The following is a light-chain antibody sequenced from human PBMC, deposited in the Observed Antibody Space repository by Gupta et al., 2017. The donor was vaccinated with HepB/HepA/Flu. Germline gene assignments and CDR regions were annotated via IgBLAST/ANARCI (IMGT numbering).Light chain of an antibody. CDR1: SSDY. CDR2: NVS. CDR3: SSYTYTTTLVV. Sequence: QSALTPPSSLSGSPGQSNTIPCTVTSSDYVSWYQQYPGKAPKLLIYNVSDRPSGVSHRFSGSKSGNTASLSNSGLQTEDEAYYYCSSYTYTTTLVVFGGGTKLTVL. J-gene: IGLJ2*01. V-gene: IGLV2-14*03.